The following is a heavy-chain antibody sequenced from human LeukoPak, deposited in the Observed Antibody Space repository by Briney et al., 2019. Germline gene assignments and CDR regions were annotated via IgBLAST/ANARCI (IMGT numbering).Heavy chain of an antibody. CDR2: IIPIFGTA. Sequence: ASVKVSCKASGGTFSSYAISWVRQAPGQGLEWMGGIIPIFGTANYARKFQGRVTITTDESTSTAYMELSSLRSEDTAVYYCARYNHGGYDLSWFDPWGQGTLVTVSS. V-gene: IGHV1-69*05. D-gene: IGHD5-12*01. J-gene: IGHJ5*02. CDR1: GGTFSSYA. CDR3: ARYNHGGYDLSWFDP.